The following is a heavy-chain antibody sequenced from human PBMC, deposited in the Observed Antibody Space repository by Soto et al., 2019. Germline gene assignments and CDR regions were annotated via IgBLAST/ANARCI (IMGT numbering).Heavy chain of an antibody. CDR3: AKDRHGSGSRPQHFDY. D-gene: IGHD3-10*01. J-gene: IGHJ4*02. CDR1: GFTFSSYA. V-gene: IGHV3-23*01. Sequence: GGSLRLSCAASGFTFSSYAMSWVRQAPGKGLEWVSAISGSGGSTYYADSGKGRFTISRDNSKNTLYLQMNSLRAEDTAVYYCAKDRHGSGSRPQHFDYWGQGTLVTVSS. CDR2: ISGSGGST.